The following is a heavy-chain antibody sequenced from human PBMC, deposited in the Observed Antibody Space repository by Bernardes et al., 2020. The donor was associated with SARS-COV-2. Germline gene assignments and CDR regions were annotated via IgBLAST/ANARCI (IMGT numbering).Heavy chain of an antibody. J-gene: IGHJ4*02. D-gene: IGHD1-20*01. CDR1: GFTFRSYG. CDR2: IRYDGSND. CDR3: AKELNWNHFDY. Sequence: SLIRSCAASGFTFRSYGMLWVRQPPGQGLEWVAFIRYDGSNDYYADSVKGRFTISRDNSKNTLYLQMNSLRSEDTAVYYCAKELNWNHFDYWGQGSLVTVSS. V-gene: IGHV3-30*02.